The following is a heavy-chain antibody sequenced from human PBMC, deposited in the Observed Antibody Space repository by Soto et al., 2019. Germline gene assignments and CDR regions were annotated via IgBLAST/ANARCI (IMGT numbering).Heavy chain of an antibody. CDR1: GYTFTSYG. Sequence: GASVKVSCKASGYTFTSYGISWVRQAPGQGLEWMGWISAYNGNTNYAQKLQGRVTITTDTSTSTAYMELRSLRSDDTAVYYCARDSSIAVAGTPGVIQHWGQGTLVTVSS. J-gene: IGHJ1*01. D-gene: IGHD6-19*01. CDR2: ISAYNGNT. V-gene: IGHV1-18*01. CDR3: ARDSSIAVAGTPGVIQH.